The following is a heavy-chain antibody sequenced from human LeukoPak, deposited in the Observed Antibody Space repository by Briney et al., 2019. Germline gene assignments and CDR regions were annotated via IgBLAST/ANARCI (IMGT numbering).Heavy chain of an antibody. CDR3: ARGQVFRSRGRWLPDDAFDI. D-gene: IGHD5-24*01. V-gene: IGHV1-2*02. J-gene: IGHJ3*02. CDR2: INPNSGGT. CDR1: GYTFTGYY. Sequence: GASVKVSCKASGYTFTGYYMHWVRQAPGQGLEWMGLINPNSGGTNYAQKFQGRVTMTRDTSISTAYMELSRLRSDDTAVYYCARGQVFRSRGRWLPDDAFDIWGQGTMVTVSS.